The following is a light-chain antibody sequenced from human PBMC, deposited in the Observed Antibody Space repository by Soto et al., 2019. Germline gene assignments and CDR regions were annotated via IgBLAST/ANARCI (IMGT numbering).Light chain of an antibody. CDR3: QQTSSTPQT. V-gene: IGKV1-39*01. Sequence: DIQMTQSPSSLSASVGDRVTITCRASQSIDTYLHWYQQKPGKAPRLVIYGASSLQSGVPSRFSGRGSGTVFTLTISSLHPDDFATYFCQQTSSTPQTFGGGTRVNIK. CDR1: QSIDTY. CDR2: GAS. J-gene: IGKJ4*01.